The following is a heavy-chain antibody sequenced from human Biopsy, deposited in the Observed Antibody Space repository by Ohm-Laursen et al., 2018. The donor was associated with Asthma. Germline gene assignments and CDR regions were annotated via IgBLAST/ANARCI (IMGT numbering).Heavy chain of an antibody. CDR3: ARAVDYSHYYGIDV. V-gene: IGHV1-18*01. Sequence: ASVKVSRKTSGYTFNSAGITWVRQAPGQGLEWMGWISVYNGNTKVAQKLQDRVTMITDTSTSTAYMELRSLRSDDTAVYFCARAVDYSHYYGIDVWGQGTTVTVS. CDR1: GYTFNSAG. CDR2: ISVYNGNT. D-gene: IGHD3-10*01. J-gene: IGHJ6*02.